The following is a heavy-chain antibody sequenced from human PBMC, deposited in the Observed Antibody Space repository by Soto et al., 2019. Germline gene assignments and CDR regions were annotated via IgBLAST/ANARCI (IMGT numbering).Heavy chain of an antibody. CDR2: ISYDGSNK. D-gene: IGHD3-9*01. J-gene: IGHJ4*02. Sequence: GGSLRLSCAASGFTFSSYAMHWVRQAPGKGLEWVAVISYDGSNKYYADSVKGRFTISRDNSKNTLYLQMNSLRAEDTAVYYCARDMYDILTAGNFDYWGQGTLVTVSS. CDR1: GFTFSSYA. CDR3: ARDMYDILTAGNFDY. V-gene: IGHV3-30-3*01.